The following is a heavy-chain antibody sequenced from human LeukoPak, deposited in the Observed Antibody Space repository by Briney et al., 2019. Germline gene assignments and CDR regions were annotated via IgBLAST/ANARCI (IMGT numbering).Heavy chain of an antibody. Sequence: SETLSLTCTVSGGSISSGSYYWSWIRQPAGKGLEWIGRIYTSGSTNYNPSLKSRVTISVDTSKNQFSLKLSSVTAADTAVYYCARAGSKGYYGSGTGPLFDPWGQGTLVTVSS. CDR1: GGSISSGSYY. D-gene: IGHD3-10*01. J-gene: IGHJ5*02. V-gene: IGHV4-61*02. CDR3: ARAGSKGYYGSGTGPLFDP. CDR2: IYTSGST.